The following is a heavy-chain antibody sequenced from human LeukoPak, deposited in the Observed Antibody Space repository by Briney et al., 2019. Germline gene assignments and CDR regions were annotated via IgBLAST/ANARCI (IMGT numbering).Heavy chain of an antibody. D-gene: IGHD2-2*01. J-gene: IGHJ6*03. Sequence: ASVTVSCKASDYTLLTYGITWVRQAPGQGLEWMGWISTYNGNTHYAQKLQGRVTMTTDTSTRTAYMELRSLTSNDTGIYYCARPAKGAYYYYYMDVWGRGTTVTVSS. CDR1: DYTLLTYG. CDR3: ARPAKGAYYYYYMDV. CDR2: ISTYNGNT. V-gene: IGHV1-18*01.